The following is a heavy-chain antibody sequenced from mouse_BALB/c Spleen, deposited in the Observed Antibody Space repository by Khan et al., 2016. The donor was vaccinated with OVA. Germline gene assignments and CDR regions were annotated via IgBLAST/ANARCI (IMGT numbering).Heavy chain of an antibody. V-gene: IGHV5-17*02. CDR2: ISRGSSTI. D-gene: IGHD2-3*01. CDR3: ARDSIFAN. CDR1: GLTFSRIG. J-gene: IGHJ2*01. Sequence: EVELVESGGGLVQSGGSRKLSCTASGLTFSRIGMHWVSQAPEKGLEWVAYISRGSSTIYYADTVTGRFTISRDKPKNTLFLQMTSLRSTDTAMYYCARDSIFANWGQGTTLTVSS.